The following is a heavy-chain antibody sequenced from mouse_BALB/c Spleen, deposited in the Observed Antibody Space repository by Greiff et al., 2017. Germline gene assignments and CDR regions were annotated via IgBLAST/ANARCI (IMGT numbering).Heavy chain of an antibody. CDR1: GYTFTSYW. J-gene: IGHJ3*01. V-gene: IGHV1-7*01. Sequence: VQLQQSGAELAKPGASVKMSCKASGYTFTSYWMHWVKQRPGQGLEWIGYINPSTGYTEYNQKFKDKATLTADKSSSTAYMQLSSPTSEDSAVYYCARGEFAYWGQGTLVTVSA. CDR3: ARGEFAY. CDR2: INPSTGYT.